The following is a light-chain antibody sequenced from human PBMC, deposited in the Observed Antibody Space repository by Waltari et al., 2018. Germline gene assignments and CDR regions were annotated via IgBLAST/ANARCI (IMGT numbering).Light chain of an antibody. Sequence: QSALTQPASVSGSPGQSITISGSGTDSDVGAYDFVSWYQQQPGKAPHLIIYEVSNRPSGISNRFSAAKSGNTASLTISGLQAEDEADYYCSSYTTSSAPGVFGTGTRVTVL. CDR3: SSYTTSSAPGV. CDR2: EVS. J-gene: IGLJ1*01. CDR1: DSDVGAYDF. V-gene: IGLV2-14*01.